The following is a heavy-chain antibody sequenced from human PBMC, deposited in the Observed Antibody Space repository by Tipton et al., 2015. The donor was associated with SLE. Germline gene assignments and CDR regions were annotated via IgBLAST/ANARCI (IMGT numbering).Heavy chain of an antibody. CDR2: IYSDGTT. CDR1: GFTFDDYG. D-gene: IGHD3-16*01. CDR3: ARDYWGLGRY. V-gene: IGHV3-66*02. J-gene: IGHJ4*02. Sequence: SLRLSCAASGFTFDDYGMSWVRQAPGKGLEWVSSIYSDGTTYYPDSVKGRFTVSRDNYRNTVYLQMNSLRNEDTAVYYCARDYWGLGRYWGQGTLVTVSS.